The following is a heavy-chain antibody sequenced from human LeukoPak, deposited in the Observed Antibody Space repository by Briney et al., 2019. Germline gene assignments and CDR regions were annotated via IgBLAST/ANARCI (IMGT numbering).Heavy chain of an antibody. CDR3: ARWGDRRGGAFDI. Sequence: PGGSLRLSCEASGFTFSGYGMHWVRQAPGKGLEWVAVISYDGSNKDHADSVKGRFTISRDNSKNTLYLQMNSLRAEDTALYYCARWGDRRGGAFDIWGQGTMVTVSS. CDR1: GFTFSGYG. V-gene: IGHV3-30*03. CDR2: ISYDGSNK. J-gene: IGHJ3*02. D-gene: IGHD3-16*01.